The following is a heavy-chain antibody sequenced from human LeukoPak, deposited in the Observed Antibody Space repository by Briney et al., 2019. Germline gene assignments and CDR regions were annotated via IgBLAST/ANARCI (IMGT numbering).Heavy chain of an antibody. V-gene: IGHV3-23*01. CDR1: GFTFSSYP. CDR2: FSGSGGST. CDR3: AKDKVGATTLYFDY. J-gene: IGHJ4*02. Sequence: GGSLRLSCAASGFTFSSYPMSCVRQAPGKGLEWVSDFSGSGGSTYYADSVKGRFTISRDNSKNTLYLQMNSLRAEDTAVYYCAKDKVGATTLYFDYWGQGTLVTVSS. D-gene: IGHD1-26*01.